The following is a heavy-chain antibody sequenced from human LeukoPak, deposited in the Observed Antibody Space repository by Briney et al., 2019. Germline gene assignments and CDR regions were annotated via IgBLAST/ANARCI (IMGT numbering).Heavy chain of an antibody. CDR2: INHSGST. V-gene: IGHV4-34*01. Sequence: SETLSLTCAVYGGSFSGYYWSWIRQPPGKGLEWIGEINHSGSTNYNPSLKSRVTISVDTSKNQFSLKLSSVTAADTAVYYCARTSCSKWRRSYYYYMDVWGKGTTVTASS. J-gene: IGHJ6*03. CDR3: ARTSCSKWRRSYYYYMDV. CDR1: GGSFSGYY. D-gene: IGHD5-12*01.